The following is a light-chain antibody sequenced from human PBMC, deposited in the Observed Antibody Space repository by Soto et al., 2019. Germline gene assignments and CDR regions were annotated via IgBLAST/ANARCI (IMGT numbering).Light chain of an antibody. CDR3: QQYNNWPRT. CDR2: GAS. Sequence: IVMTQSPGTLSLSPVERATLSCRASQSVSSNLAWYQQKPGQAPRLLIYGASTRATGIPARFSGSGSGTEFTLTISSLQSEDFAVYYCQQYNNWPRTFGQGTKVDIK. J-gene: IGKJ1*01. CDR1: QSVSSN. V-gene: IGKV3-15*01.